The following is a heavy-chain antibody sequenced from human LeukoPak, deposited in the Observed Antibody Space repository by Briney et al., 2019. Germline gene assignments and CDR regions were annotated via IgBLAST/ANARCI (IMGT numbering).Heavy chain of an antibody. Sequence: SVKVSCKASGGTFSSYAISWVRQAPGQGLEWMGWIIHICGTANYAQKFQGRVTITTDESTSTAYMELSSLRSEDTAVYYCARMAHLPHLHLYGSGSSNWFDPWGQGTLVTVSS. V-gene: IGHV1-69*05. CDR3: ARMAHLPHLHLYGSGSSNWFDP. CDR1: GGTFSSYA. D-gene: IGHD3-10*01. CDR2: IIHICGTA. J-gene: IGHJ5*02.